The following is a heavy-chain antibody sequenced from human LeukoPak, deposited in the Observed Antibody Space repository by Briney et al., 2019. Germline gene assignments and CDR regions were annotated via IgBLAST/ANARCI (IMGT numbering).Heavy chain of an antibody. J-gene: IGHJ4*02. CDR3: ARQRIRGLDF. CDR2: ISSSGDTI. D-gene: IGHD3-10*01. V-gene: IGHV3-48*03. Sequence: GGSLRLSCAASGFTFSSYEMNWVRQAPGKGLEWVSYISSSGDTIYYADSVKGRFTISRDNAKNLLYLQMNSLRAEDTAVYYCARQRIRGLDFWGQGALVTVPS. CDR1: GFTFSSYE.